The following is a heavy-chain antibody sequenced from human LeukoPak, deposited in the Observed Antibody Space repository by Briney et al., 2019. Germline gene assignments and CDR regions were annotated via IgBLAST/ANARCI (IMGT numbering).Heavy chain of an antibody. CDR2: IYYSGST. V-gene: IGHV4-59*01. D-gene: IGHD1-26*01. CDR3: ARAVIGSTDAFDI. Sequence: SETLSLTCTVSGGSLSSYYWSWIRQPPRKGLGRIGYIYYSGSTNYNPPLKSRVTISVDTSKNQFSLKLSSVAAADTAVYYCARAVIGSTDAFDIWGQGTMVTVSS. J-gene: IGHJ3*02. CDR1: GGSLSSYY.